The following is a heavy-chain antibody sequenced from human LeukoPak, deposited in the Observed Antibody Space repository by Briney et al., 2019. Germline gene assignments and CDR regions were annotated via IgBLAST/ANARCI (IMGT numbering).Heavy chain of an antibody. CDR2: MYYSGST. CDR1: GGSISSSY. V-gene: IGHV4-59*12. D-gene: IGHD6-13*01. J-gene: IGHJ6*02. CDR3: ARDTIAAAGTHYYYGMDV. Sequence: SETLSLTCTVSGGSISSSYWSWIRQPPGKGLEWIGNMYYSGSTNYNPSLKSRVTMSVDTSKNQFSLKLSSVTAADTAVYYCARDTIAAAGTHYYYGMDVWGQGTTVTVSS.